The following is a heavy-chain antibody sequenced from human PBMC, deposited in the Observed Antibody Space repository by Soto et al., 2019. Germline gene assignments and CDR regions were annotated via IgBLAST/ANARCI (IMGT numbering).Heavy chain of an antibody. V-gene: IGHV6-1*01. J-gene: IGHJ6*02. Sequence: SQTLSLTCAISGDSVSSNSAAWNWIRQSPSRGLEWLGRTYYRSKWYNDYAVSVKSRITINPDTSKNQFSLQLNSVTPEDTAVYYCAFPSQQLVSDYYYYGMDVWGQGTTVTVSS. CDR1: GDSVSSNSAA. CDR3: AFPSQQLVSDYYYYGMDV. CDR2: TYYRSKWYN. D-gene: IGHD6-13*01.